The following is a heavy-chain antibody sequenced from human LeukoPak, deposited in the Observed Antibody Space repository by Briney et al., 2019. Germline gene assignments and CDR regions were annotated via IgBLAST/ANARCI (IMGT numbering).Heavy chain of an antibody. J-gene: IGHJ4*02. CDR3: AKGKYYGSGSPFDYFDY. V-gene: IGHV3-53*01. CDR1: GFTVSSNY. Sequence: PGGSLRLSCAASGFTVSSNYMTWVRQAPGKGLEWVSVIYSGGGTYYADSVKGRFTISRDNFKNTLYLQMNSLRAEDTAVYYCAKGKYYGSGSPFDYFDYWGQGTLVTVSS. CDR2: IYSGGGT. D-gene: IGHD3-10*01.